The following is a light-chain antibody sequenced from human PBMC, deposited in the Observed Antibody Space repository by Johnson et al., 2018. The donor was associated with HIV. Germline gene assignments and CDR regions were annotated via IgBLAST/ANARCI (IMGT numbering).Light chain of an antibody. Sequence: HSVLTQPPSVSAAPGQKVTISCSGSSSNIGNNYVSWYQQLPGTAPKLLIYENNKRPSGIPDRFSGSKSGTSATLGITGLQTGAEADYYCGTWDSSLSIFVFGTGTKVTVL. J-gene: IGLJ1*01. CDR2: ENN. CDR3: GTWDSSLSIFV. V-gene: IGLV1-51*02. CDR1: SSNIGNNY.